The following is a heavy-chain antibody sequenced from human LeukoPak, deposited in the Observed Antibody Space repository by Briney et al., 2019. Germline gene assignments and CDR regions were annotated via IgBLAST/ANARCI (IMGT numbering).Heavy chain of an antibody. CDR1: GFTFSSYA. J-gene: IGHJ4*02. D-gene: IGHD6-13*01. CDR2: ISGRGGST. Sequence: GGSLRLSCVASGFTFSSYAVSWVRQAPGKGLEWVSAISGRGGSTYYADSVKGRFTISRDNSKNTLYLQMNSLRAEDTAVYYCAAGSSWYVYWGQGTLVTVSS. V-gene: IGHV3-23*01. CDR3: AAGSSWYVY.